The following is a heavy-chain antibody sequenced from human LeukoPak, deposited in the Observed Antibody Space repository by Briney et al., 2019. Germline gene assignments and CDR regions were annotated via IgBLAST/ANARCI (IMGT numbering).Heavy chain of an antibody. CDR3: ARGRWTQQLFNTLFDY. D-gene: IGHD6-13*01. CDR2: MNPNSGNT. CDR1: GYTFTSYD. J-gene: IGHJ4*02. Sequence: ASVKVSCKASGYTFTSYDINWVRQATGQGLEWMGWMNPNSGNTGYAQKFQGRVTMTRNTSISTAYMELSSLRSEDTAVYYCARGRWTQQLFNTLFDYWGQGTLVTVSS. V-gene: IGHV1-8*01.